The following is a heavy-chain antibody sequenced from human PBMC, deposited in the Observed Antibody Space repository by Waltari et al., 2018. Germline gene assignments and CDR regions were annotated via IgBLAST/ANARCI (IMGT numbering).Heavy chain of an antibody. Sequence: EVQLVQSGAVIGRPGESLKISCKGSGYSFTTYWIGWVRQMPGKGLEWMGFITPDDSDTRYSPSFPGQVTISVDKSINTAYLQWSSLKASDTAMYYCARATGVNWFAPWGQGTLVTVSS. J-gene: IGHJ5*02. CDR1: GYSFTTYW. V-gene: IGHV5-51*03. CDR2: ITPDDSDT. D-gene: IGHD3-10*01. CDR3: ARATGVNWFAP.